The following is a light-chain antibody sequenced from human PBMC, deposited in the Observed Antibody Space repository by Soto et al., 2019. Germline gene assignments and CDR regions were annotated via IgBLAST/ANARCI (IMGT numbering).Light chain of an antibody. CDR2: AAS. CDR1: QAIRND. CDR3: LQHYSHPPWT. V-gene: IGKV1-17*02. Sequence: DIQMTQSPSFLSASVGDRVTITCRASQAIRNDLNWYQQKPGKAPKRLIYAASSLQSGVPSRFSGSGSETEFTLTVSDLQPEDSATYYCLQHYSHPPWTFGQGTKVEIK. J-gene: IGKJ1*01.